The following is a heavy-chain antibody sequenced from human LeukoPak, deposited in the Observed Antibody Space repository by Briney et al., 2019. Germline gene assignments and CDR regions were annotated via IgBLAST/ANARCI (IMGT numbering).Heavy chain of an antibody. J-gene: IGHJ3*02. D-gene: IGHD1-1*01. CDR2: IHYSGST. CDR1: GGSISSYY. V-gene: IGHV4-59*08. CDR3: ARHPMYNWNVDGAFDI. Sequence: KPSETLSLTCTVSGGSISSYYWSWIRQPPGKGLEWIGYIHYSGSTNYNPSLKSRLTISVDTSKNQFSLKLSSVTAADTAVYYCARHPMYNWNVDGAFDIWGQGTMVTVSS.